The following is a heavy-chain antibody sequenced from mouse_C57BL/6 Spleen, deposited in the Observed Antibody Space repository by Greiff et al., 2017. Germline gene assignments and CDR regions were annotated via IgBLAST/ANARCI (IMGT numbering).Heavy chain of an antibody. CDR2: IYPGDGDT. Sequence: QVQLKQSGPELVKPGASVKISCKASGYAFSSSWMNWVKQRPGKGLEWIGRIYPGDGDTNYNGKFKGKATLTADKSSSTAYMQLSSLTSEDSAVYFCARTTTVGAYWGQGTLVTVSA. CDR3: ARTTTVGAY. V-gene: IGHV1-82*01. D-gene: IGHD1-1*01. CDR1: GYAFSSSW. J-gene: IGHJ3*01.